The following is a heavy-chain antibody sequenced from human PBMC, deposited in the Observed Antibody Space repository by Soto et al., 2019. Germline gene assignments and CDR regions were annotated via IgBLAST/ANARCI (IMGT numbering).Heavy chain of an antibody. CDR2: ISGYNGNT. D-gene: IGHD2-2*01. V-gene: IGHV1-18*01. Sequence: QVQLVQSGAEVKKPGASVKVSCKASGYTFTSYGICWVRQAPGQGLEWMGWISGYNGNTNYAQNLQGRVTMTPDTSTSTVYMELGSLRSDDTAVFYCARRCSSTWCLDLWGRGTLVIVSS. J-gene: IGHJ2*01. CDR1: GYTFTSYG. CDR3: ARRCSSTWCLDL.